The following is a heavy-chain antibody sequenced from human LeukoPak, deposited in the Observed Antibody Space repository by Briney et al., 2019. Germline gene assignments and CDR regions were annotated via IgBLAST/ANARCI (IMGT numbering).Heavy chain of an antibody. CDR1: GYTFTSYA. J-gene: IGHJ4*02. CDR2: INAGNGNT. V-gene: IGHV1-3*01. Sequence: ASVKVSSKASGYTFTSYAMHWVRQAPGHRLEWMGWINAGNGNTKYSQKFQGRVTLTRDTSASTAYMELSSLRSEDTAVYYCARDRDVVVVAAFDYWGQGTLVTVSS. CDR3: ARDRDVVVVAAFDY. D-gene: IGHD2-15*01.